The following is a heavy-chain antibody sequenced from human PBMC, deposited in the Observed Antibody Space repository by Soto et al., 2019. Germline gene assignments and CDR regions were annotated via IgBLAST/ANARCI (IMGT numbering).Heavy chain of an antibody. J-gene: IGHJ4*02. Sequence: PSETLSLTCTVSGGSISSYYWSWIRQPPGKGLEWIGYIYYSGSTNYNPSLKSRVTRSVDTSKNQFSLKLSSVTTADTAVYYCARDRGYCSGASCSYFCYWGQGTLLTISS. CDR3: ARDRGYCSGASCSYFCY. V-gene: IGHV4-59*01. CDR2: IYYSGST. CDR1: GGSISSYY. D-gene: IGHD2-15*01.